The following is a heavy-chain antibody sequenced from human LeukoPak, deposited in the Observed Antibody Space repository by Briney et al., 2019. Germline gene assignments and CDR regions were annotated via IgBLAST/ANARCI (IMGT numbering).Heavy chain of an antibody. V-gene: IGHV4-4*07. J-gene: IGHJ4*02. Sequence: SETLSLTCTVSGGSISSYYWSWIRQPAGKGLEWIGRIYTSGSTNYNPSLKSRVTISVDTSKNQFSLKPSSVTAADTAVYYCARVLQRAFFDYWGQGTLVTVSS. CDR2: IYTSGST. CDR3: ARVLQRAFFDY. CDR1: GGSISSYY. D-gene: IGHD3-3*02.